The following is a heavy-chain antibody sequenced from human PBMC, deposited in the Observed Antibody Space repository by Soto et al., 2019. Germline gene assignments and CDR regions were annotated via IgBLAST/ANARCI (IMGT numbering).Heavy chain of an antibody. D-gene: IGHD6-19*01. V-gene: IGHV3-53*01. CDR1: GGSFSGYY. J-gene: IGHJ3*01. Sequence: ETLSLTCAVYGGSFSGYYWSWIRQPPGKGLEWISVIYSGGSTYYADSVKGRFTISRDNSENTLYLQLNSLRAEDTAVYYCAKSGGNGWFADAFDVWGQGTMVTVSS. CDR2: IYSGGST. CDR3: AKSGGNGWFADAFDV.